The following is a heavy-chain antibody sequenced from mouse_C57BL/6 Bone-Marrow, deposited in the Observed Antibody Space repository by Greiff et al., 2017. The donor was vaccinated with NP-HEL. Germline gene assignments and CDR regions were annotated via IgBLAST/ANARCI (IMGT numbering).Heavy chain of an antibody. CDR2: IYPGSGNT. V-gene: IGHV1-66*01. D-gene: IGHD1-1*01. CDR3: AREGDYYGSSWFAY. Sequence: VKLQESGPELVKPGASVKISCKASGYSFTSYYIHWVKQRPGQGLEWIGWIYPGSGNTKYNEKFKGKATLTADTSSSTAYMQLSSLTSEDSAVYYCAREGDYYGSSWFAYWGQGTLVTVSA. CDR1: GYSFTSYY. J-gene: IGHJ3*01.